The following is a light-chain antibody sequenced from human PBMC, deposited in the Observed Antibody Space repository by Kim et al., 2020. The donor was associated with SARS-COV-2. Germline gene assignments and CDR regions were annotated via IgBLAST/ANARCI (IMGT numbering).Light chain of an antibody. CDR2: GAS. J-gene: IGKJ1*01. CDR1: QSVSSSY. CDR3: QQYGSSLGWT. Sequence: PGERATLSCRASQSVSSSYLAWYQQKPGQAPRRLISGASSRATGIPDRFSGSGSGTDFTLTISRLEPEDFAVYYCQQYGSSLGWTFGQGTKVDIK. V-gene: IGKV3-20*01.